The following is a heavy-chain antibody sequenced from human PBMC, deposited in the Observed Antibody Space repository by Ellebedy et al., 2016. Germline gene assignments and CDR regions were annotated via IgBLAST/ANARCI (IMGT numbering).Heavy chain of an antibody. CDR2: ISYDGSNK. CDR1: GFTFSSYG. V-gene: IGHV3-30*18. J-gene: IGHJ4*02. D-gene: IGHD3-10*01. Sequence: GGSLRLSCAASGFTFSSYGMHWVRQAPGKGLEWVAVISYDGSNKYYADSVKGRFTISRDNSKNTLYLQMNSLRAEDTAVYYCAKDYYYGSGSYFSHPNWGQGTLVTVSS. CDR3: AKDYYYGSGSYFSHPN.